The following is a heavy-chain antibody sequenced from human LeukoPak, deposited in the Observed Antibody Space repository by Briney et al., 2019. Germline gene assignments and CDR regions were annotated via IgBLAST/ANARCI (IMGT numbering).Heavy chain of an antibody. CDR3: AKMRGWELPRFDY. CDR2: ISGSGDST. J-gene: IGHJ4*02. D-gene: IGHD1-26*01. CDR1: GFTFSSYS. V-gene: IGHV3-23*01. Sequence: GGSLRLSCAASGFTFSSYSMNWVRQAPGKGLEWVSAISGSGDSTHYADSVKGRFTISRDNSKNTLYLHMNSLRAEDTALYYCAKMRGWELPRFDYWGQGTLVTVSS.